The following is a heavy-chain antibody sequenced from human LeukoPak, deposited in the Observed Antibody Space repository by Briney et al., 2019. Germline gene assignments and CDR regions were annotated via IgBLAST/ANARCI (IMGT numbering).Heavy chain of an antibody. Sequence: PGGSLRLSCAASGFTFSSYSMNWVRQAPGKGLEWVSYISSSSSTIYYADSVKGRFTISRDNAKNSLYLQMNSLRAEDTAVYYCARGTFSPQGSYYGHWGQGTLVTVSS. CDR3: ARGTFSPQGSYYGH. CDR2: ISSSSSTI. D-gene: IGHD1-26*01. V-gene: IGHV3-48*01. J-gene: IGHJ4*02. CDR1: GFTFSSYS.